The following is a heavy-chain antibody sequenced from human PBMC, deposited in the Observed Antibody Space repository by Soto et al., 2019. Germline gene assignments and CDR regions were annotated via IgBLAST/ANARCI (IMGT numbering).Heavy chain of an antibody. Sequence: QVHLQQWGAGLLKPSETLSLTCAVYGGSFSGYYCSWIRQPPWKGLEWIGEINHSASTYYNPSLKSRDTIPVDSPKIQFSLKLSSVTAADRAVYYCARPQNYWGQGTLVTVSS. CDR1: GGSFSGYY. CDR3: ARPQNY. CDR2: INHSAST. V-gene: IGHV4-34*01. J-gene: IGHJ4*02.